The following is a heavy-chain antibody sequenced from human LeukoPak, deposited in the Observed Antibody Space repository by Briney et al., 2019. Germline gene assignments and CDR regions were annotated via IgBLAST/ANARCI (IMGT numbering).Heavy chain of an antibody. J-gene: IGHJ4*02. Sequence: GGSLRLSCAASGFTFSSYGMHWVRQAPGKGLEWVAVIWYDGSNKYYADSVKGRFTISRDNSKNTLYLQMNSLRAEDTAVYYCARDAVVVAATYYFGYWGQGTLVTVSS. CDR1: GFTFSSYG. CDR2: IWYDGSNK. CDR3: ARDAVVVAATYYFGY. V-gene: IGHV3-33*01. D-gene: IGHD2-15*01.